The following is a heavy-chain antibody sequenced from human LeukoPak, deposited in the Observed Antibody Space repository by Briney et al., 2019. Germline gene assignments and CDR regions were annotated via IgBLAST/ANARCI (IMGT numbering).Heavy chain of an antibody. D-gene: IGHD1-26*01. CDR2: ISGSGGST. V-gene: IGHV3-23*01. CDR3: ARGGGSYYVRFDY. CDR1: GITFSSYA. Sequence: GGSLRLSCAASGITFSSYAMSWVRQAPGKGLEWVSTISGSGGSTYYADSVKGRFTVARDNSKNTLYLQMNSLRAEDTAVYYCARGGGSYYVRFDYWGQGTLVTVSS. J-gene: IGHJ4*02.